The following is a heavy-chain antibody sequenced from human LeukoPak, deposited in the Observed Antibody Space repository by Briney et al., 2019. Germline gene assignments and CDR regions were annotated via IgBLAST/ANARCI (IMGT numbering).Heavy chain of an antibody. CDR3: ARGQCSSTSCYIYYYGMDV. CDR2: IYPGDSDT. CDR1: GYSFTSYW. J-gene: IGHJ6*02. Sequence: GESLKISCKGSGYSFTSYWIGWVRQMPGRGLEWVGIIYPGDSDTRYSPSFQGQVTISVDKSISTAYLQWSSLKASDTAMYYCARGQCSSTSCYIYYYGMDVWGQGTMVTVPS. V-gene: IGHV5-51*01. D-gene: IGHD2-2*02.